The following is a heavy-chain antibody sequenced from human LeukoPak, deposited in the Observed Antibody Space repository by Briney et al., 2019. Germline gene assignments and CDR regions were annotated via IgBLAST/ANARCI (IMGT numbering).Heavy chain of an antibody. CDR2: ISSSSINI. CDR3: AGCRAYDTRDLEY. V-gene: IGHV3-21*01. J-gene: IGHJ4*02. Sequence: GGSLRLSCAASGFTFRGYTKGWVRQAPGKGLEWVSSISSSSINIYYADSVKGRFTISRDNAKNSLYLQMNSLRAEDTAIYYCAGCRAYDTRDLEYWGQGILVTVSS. CDR1: GFTFRGYT. D-gene: IGHD3-22*01.